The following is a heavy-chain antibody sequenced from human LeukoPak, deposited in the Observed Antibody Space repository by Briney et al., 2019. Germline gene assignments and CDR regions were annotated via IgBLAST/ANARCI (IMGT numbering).Heavy chain of an antibody. CDR1: GLTFNNYA. CDR3: AKDNSRGDPGDY. CDR2: ISGRGASK. D-gene: IGHD2-21*02. Sequence: GGSLRLSCAVSGLTFNNYAMSWVRQAPGKGLEWVSGISGRGASKYYADSVKGRFTISRDNSKNTLYLQMNSLRAEDTAVYYCAKDNSRGDPGDYWGQGTLVTVSS. J-gene: IGHJ4*02. V-gene: IGHV3-23*01.